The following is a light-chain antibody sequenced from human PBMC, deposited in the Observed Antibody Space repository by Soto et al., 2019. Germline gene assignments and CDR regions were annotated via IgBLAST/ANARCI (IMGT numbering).Light chain of an antibody. Sequence: QSVLTQPASVSGSPGQSITISCTGTSSDVGGYNYVSWYQQHPGKAPKLMIYDVTNRPSGVSNRFSGSKSGNTASLTISGLQDEDEADYYCSSYTSSSSLWVFGTGTKLTVL. J-gene: IGLJ1*01. CDR3: SSYTSSSSLWV. CDR1: SSDVGGYNY. CDR2: DVT. V-gene: IGLV2-14*01.